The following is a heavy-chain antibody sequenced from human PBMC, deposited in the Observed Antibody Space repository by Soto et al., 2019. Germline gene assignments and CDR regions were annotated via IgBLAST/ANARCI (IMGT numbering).Heavy chain of an antibody. Sequence: SQTRSLTCAISGDSVSSNSAAWNWIRQSPSRGLEWLGRTYYRSKWYNDYAVSVKSRITINPDTSKNQFSLQLNSVTPEDTAVYYCARVTGYDFWSGYPKYYFDYWGQGTLVTVSS. D-gene: IGHD3-3*01. J-gene: IGHJ4*02. V-gene: IGHV6-1*01. CDR2: TYYRSKWYN. CDR1: GDSVSSNSAA. CDR3: ARVTGYDFWSGYPKYYFDY.